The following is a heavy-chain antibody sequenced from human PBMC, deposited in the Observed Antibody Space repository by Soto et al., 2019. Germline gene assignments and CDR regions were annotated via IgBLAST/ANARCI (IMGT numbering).Heavy chain of an antibody. Sequence: SETLSLTCTVSGGSISSYYWSWIRQPPGKGLEWIGYIYYSGSTNYNPSLKSRVTISVDTSKNQFSLKLSSVTAADTAVYYCARGSYCSSTSCSTHFDYWGQGTLVTVSS. V-gene: IGHV4-59*01. CDR3: ARGSYCSSTSCSTHFDY. CDR1: GGSISSYY. J-gene: IGHJ4*02. D-gene: IGHD2-2*01. CDR2: IYYSGST.